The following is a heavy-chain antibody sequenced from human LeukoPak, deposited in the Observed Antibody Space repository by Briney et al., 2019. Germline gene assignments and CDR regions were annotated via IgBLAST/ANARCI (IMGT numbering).Heavy chain of an antibody. CDR3: ARDAGGGFDY. J-gene: IGHJ4*02. V-gene: IGHV3-7*01. CDR1: GFTLSRYW. Sequence: GGSLRLSCAASGFTLSRYWMSWVRQAPGKGLEWVASIKEDGRDKYYVDSVKGRFTISKDNAKSSVYLQMNSPRVGDMAVYYCARDAGGGFDYWGQGTRVTVSS. CDR2: IKEDGRDK. D-gene: IGHD2-8*02.